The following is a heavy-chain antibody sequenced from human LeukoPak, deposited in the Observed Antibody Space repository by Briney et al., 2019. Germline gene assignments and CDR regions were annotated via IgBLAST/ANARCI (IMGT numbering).Heavy chain of an antibody. CDR1: GFTFSSHG. V-gene: IGHV3-30*03. CDR2: ISPDGSES. CDR3: ARDYTGHYSVDY. J-gene: IGHJ4*02. Sequence: PGGSLRLSCATSGFTFSSHGMHWLRQAPGKALEWVAVISPDGSESHCADSVKGRFSISRDNSKNTLHLQMDSLRAEDMAVYYCARDYTGHYSVDYWGQGTKVTVSS. D-gene: IGHD3-9*01.